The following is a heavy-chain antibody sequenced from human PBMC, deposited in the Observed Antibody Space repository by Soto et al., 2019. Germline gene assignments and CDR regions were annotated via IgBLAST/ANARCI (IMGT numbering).Heavy chain of an antibody. CDR2: ISTSGSSI. J-gene: IGHJ4*02. CDR1: VFTFTDYF. V-gene: IGHV3-11*01. CDR3: ARGIGPYKEPFDY. D-gene: IGHD1-1*01. Sequence: LRLSCAASVFTFTDYFMNWIRQAPGKGLEWVSHISTSGSSIYYADSVKGRFTMYRDNARDSVYLQMNSLRAEDTAVYYCARGIGPYKEPFDYLGQRTLVTLSS.